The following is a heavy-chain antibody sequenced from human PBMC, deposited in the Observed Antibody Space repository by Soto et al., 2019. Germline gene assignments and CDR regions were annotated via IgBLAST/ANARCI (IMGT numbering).Heavy chain of an antibody. CDR2: INPDNGNA. D-gene: IGHD6-6*01. CDR3: ARVVVRNNWFDP. Sequence: QVPLMQSGPEVRKPGASVKVSCRASGYSFRNYGISWVRQAPGQGLDWVGWINPDNGNANYARKLQDRVTMTADTSTGTVYMELRSLIYDDTAVYYCARVVVRNNWFDPWGQGTLVSVSS. V-gene: IGHV1-18*01. J-gene: IGHJ5*02. CDR1: GYSFRNYG.